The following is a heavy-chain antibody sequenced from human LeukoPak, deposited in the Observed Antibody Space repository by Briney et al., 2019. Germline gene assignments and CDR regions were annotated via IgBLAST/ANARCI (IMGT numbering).Heavy chain of an antibody. Sequence: GRSLRLSCVAAGFTFSSYAMSCVRQVPGKGLEWVSAISGSGGSTYYADSVKGRFTISRDNSKKTLYLQMNSLRADDTAVYYCAAPYYYDSSGYYYYGAFDIWRQGTVVTVSS. CDR3: AAPYYYDSSGYYYYGAFDI. CDR2: ISGSGGST. CDR1: GFTFSSYA. V-gene: IGHV3-23*01. J-gene: IGHJ3*02. D-gene: IGHD3-22*01.